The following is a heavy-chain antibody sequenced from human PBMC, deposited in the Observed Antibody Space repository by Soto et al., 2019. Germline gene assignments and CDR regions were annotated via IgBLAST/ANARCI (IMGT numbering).Heavy chain of an antibody. J-gene: IGHJ4*02. CDR2: LSAYNGDT. CDR1: GYTFTSFG. Sequence: VQLVQSGGEVKKPGASVKVSCKASGYTFTSFGITWVRQAPGHGLEWMGWLSAYNGDTKYAQKVKGRVTMTTDTATNTAQMELRSLRPDDTAVYYCARGGDSYGDDYWGQGTLVTVSS. V-gene: IGHV1-18*01. D-gene: IGHD5-18*01. CDR3: ARGGDSYGDDY.